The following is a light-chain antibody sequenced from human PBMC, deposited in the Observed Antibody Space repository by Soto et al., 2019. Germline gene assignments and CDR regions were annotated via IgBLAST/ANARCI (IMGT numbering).Light chain of an antibody. J-gene: IGKJ1*01. CDR2: GAS. V-gene: IGKV3-20*01. CDR3: QQYGSLPWT. Sequence: EIVLTQSPGTLSSSPGEKATPSCRASQSVSSNYLAWYQQKPGQAPRPLIYGASSRAIGLPDRFSGSGSGTDSTLTISRLEPEDFAVYYCQQYGSLPWTFGQGTKV. CDR1: QSVSSNY.